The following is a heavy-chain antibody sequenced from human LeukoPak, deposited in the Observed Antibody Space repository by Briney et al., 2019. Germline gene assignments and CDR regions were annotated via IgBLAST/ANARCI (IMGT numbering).Heavy chain of an antibody. CDR2: IIPILGIA. V-gene: IGHV1-69*04. D-gene: IGHD1-20*01. CDR3: ARGGYNWNDVSNWFDP. Sequence: SVKVSCKASGGTFSSYAISWVRQAPGQGLEWMGRIIPILGIANYPQKFQGRITITADKSTSTAYMELSSLRSEDTAVYYCARGGYNWNDVSNWFDPWGQGTLVTVSS. CDR1: GGTFSSYA. J-gene: IGHJ5*02.